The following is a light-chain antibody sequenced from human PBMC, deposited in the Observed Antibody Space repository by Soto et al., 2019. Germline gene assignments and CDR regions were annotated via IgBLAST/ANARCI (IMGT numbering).Light chain of an antibody. CDR1: QSISSY. V-gene: IGKV1-39*01. CDR2: AAS. J-gene: IGKJ1*01. CDR3: QQSYSTPRT. Sequence: DVQMTQSPSSLSASVGDRVTITGRASQSISSYLNWYQQKPGNAPKLLIYAASSLQSGVPSRFSGSGSGTDFTLTTSSLQPEDVATYYCQQSYSTPRTFGQGAKVDVK.